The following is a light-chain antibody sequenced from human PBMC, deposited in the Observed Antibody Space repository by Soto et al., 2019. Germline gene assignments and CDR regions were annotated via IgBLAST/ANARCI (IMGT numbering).Light chain of an antibody. CDR2: AAS. Sequence: DIQMTQSPSSLSASVGDRVTITCRASQSISSYLNWYQQKPGKAPKLLIYAASSLQSGVPSRFSGSGSGTDFTLTITSLQPEDFATYYCQQSHSTPLTCGGGTKGAIK. CDR1: QSISSY. V-gene: IGKV1-39*01. CDR3: QQSHSTPLT. J-gene: IGKJ4*01.